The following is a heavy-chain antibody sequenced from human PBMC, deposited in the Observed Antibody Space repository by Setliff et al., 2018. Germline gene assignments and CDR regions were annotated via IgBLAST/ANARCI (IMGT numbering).Heavy chain of an antibody. CDR2: MHGSGST. CDR1: GGSTSTYS. V-gene: IGHV4-4*07. CDR3: ARDWLIRNSGSYYWQVDY. Sequence: SETLSLTCTVSGGSTSTYSWSWIRQAAGKGLEWIGRMHGSGSTNYSPSLKSRVTMSGDTSKNQFSLKLSSVTAADTAVYYCARDWLIRNSGSYYWQVDYWGQGTLVTVS. D-gene: IGHD1-26*01. J-gene: IGHJ4*02.